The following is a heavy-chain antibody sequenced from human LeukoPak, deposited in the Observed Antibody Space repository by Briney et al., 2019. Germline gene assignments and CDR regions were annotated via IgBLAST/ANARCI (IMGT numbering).Heavy chain of an antibody. CDR3: ARSSLAVAGSVFDY. D-gene: IGHD6-19*01. Sequence: ASVKVSCKASGYTFTSYGISWVRQAPGQGLEWMGWISTYNGNTNYAQKLQGRVSMTTDTSTSTDYMELRSLRSDDTAVYYCARSSLAVAGSVFDYWGQGTLVTVSS. J-gene: IGHJ4*02. V-gene: IGHV1-18*01. CDR2: ISTYNGNT. CDR1: GYTFTSYG.